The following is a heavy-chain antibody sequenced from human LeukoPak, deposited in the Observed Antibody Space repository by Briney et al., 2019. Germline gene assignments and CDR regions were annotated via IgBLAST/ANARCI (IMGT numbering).Heavy chain of an antibody. CDR1: GFTFDDYA. J-gene: IGHJ4*02. CDR3: AKDVPEHSSVLLQDYGGFDY. D-gene: IGHD6-19*01. Sequence: GGSLRLSCAASGFTFDDYAMHWVRQAPGKGLEWVSGISWNSGSIGYADSVKGRFTISRDNAKNSLYLQMNSLRAEDAAVYYCAKDVPEHSSVLLQDYGGFDYWGQGTLVTVSS. CDR2: ISWNSGSI. V-gene: IGHV3-9*01.